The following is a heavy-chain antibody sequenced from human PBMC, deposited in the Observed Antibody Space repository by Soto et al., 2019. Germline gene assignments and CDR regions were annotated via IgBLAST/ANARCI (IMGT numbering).Heavy chain of an antibody. Sequence: GESLKISCETSGYDFTRNWIGGVRQRPGKGLEWVGLVYPRGSDTRYSPSFRGHVSMSADESVRTAYLQCTSLGASDTAIYYCARQFCTTTDCCMYFDNWGQGTPVTVSS. V-gene: IGHV5-51*01. D-gene: IGHD2-8*01. J-gene: IGHJ4*02. CDR3: ARQFCTTTDCCMYFDN. CDR2: VYPRGSDT. CDR1: GYDFTRNW.